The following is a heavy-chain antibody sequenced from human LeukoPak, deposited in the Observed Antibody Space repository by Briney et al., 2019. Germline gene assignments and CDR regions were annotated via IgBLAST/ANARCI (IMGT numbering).Heavy chain of an antibody. Sequence: PGGSLRLSCAASGFTFDDYTMHWVRQAPGKGLEWVSLISWDGGSTYYADSVKGRFTISRDNSKNSLYLQMNSLRTEDTALYYCAKDWFRYRSGGSCYPFDYWGQGTLVTVSS. CDR1: GFTFDDYT. V-gene: IGHV3-43*01. CDR3: AKDWFRYRSGGSCYPFDY. D-gene: IGHD2-15*01. CDR2: ISWDGGST. J-gene: IGHJ4*02.